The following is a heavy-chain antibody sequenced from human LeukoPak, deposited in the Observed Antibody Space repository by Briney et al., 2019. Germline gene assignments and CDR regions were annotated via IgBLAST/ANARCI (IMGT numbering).Heavy chain of an antibody. J-gene: IGHJ5*02. Sequence: QFGGSLSLSCAASGFTFSSYGMHWVRQAPGKGLVWVSRINSDGSRTNYADSVKGRFTISRDNAKNTLYLQMNSLRAEDTAVYYCARVLTGSWDWFDPWGQGTLVTVSS. V-gene: IGHV3-74*01. CDR2: INSDGSRT. D-gene: IGHD2-8*02. CDR1: GFTFSSYG. CDR3: ARVLTGSWDWFDP.